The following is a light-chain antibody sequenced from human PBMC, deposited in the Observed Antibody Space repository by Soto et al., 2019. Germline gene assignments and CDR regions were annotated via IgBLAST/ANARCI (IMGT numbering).Light chain of an antibody. CDR3: QHYNSYPLT. Sequence: DIQMTQSPSTLSASVGDRVTITCRASQSISSWLAWYQQKPGKAPKLLIYDASSLESGVPSRFSGSGSGTEFTLTISSLQPDDFATYYCQHYNSYPLTFGRGTKVEIK. CDR2: DAS. CDR1: QSISSW. J-gene: IGKJ1*01. V-gene: IGKV1-5*01.